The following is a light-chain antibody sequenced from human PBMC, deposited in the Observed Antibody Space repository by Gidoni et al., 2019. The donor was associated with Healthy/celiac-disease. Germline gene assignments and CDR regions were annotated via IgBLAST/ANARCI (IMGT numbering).Light chain of an antibody. CDR1: QDISNY. V-gene: IGKV1-33*01. Sequence: DIQMTQSPSSLSASVGDRVTITCQASQDISNYLNWYQQKPGKAPKLLIYDASNLETGVPSRFSGSGSGTDFTFTISSLQPEDIATYYCQQYDNLPRTFGPXTKVEIK. CDR3: QQYDNLPRT. J-gene: IGKJ3*01. CDR2: DAS.